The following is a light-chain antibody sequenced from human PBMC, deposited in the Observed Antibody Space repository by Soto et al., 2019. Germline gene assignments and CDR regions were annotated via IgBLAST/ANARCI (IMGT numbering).Light chain of an antibody. J-gene: IGKJ5*01. CDR3: QQLFNSPIT. CDR1: QTISSW. CDR2: EAS. Sequence: DSQITQSPSTLSGSVGDRVTITFRASQTISSWLAWYQQKPGQAPKLLIYEASTLESGVPSRFSATVSGTEFSLTITSLQPEDFAIYYCQQLFNSPITFGQGTRLEI. V-gene: IGKV1-5*03.